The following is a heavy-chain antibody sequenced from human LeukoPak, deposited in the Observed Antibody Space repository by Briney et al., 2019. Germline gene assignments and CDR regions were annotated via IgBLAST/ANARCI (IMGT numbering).Heavy chain of an antibody. J-gene: IGHJ4*02. CDR3: AKGTMVRGAPYDY. CDR1: GFTFSSYG. D-gene: IGHD3-10*01. Sequence: GGSLRLSCAASGFTFSSYGMHWVRQAPGKGLEWVAVISYGGSNKYYADSVKGRFTISRDNSKNTLYLQMNSLRAEDTAVYYCAKGTMVRGAPYDYWGQGTLVTVSS. V-gene: IGHV3-30*18. CDR2: ISYGGSNK.